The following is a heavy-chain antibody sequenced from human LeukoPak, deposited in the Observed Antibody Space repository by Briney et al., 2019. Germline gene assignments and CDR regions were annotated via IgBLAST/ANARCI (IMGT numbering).Heavy chain of an antibody. CDR3: ARDRYCSSTSCYRRTELFDF. V-gene: IGHV1-18*01. D-gene: IGHD2-2*01. J-gene: IGHJ4*02. Sequence: ASVKVSCKASGYTFTSYGINWVRQAPGQGLEWMGWISAYNGDTNYAQKLQGRVTMTKDTSTNTAYMELRSLRPDDTAVYYCARDRYCSSTSCYRRTELFDFWGQGTLVTVSS. CDR1: GYTFTSYG. CDR2: ISAYNGDT.